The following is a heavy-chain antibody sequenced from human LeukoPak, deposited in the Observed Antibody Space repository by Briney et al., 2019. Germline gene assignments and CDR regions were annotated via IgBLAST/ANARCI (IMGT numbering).Heavy chain of an antibody. CDR3: ARVPYCGGDCSLDAFDI. Sequence: GGSLRLSCAASGFTFSSYSMNWVRQAPGKGLEWVANIKQDGSEKYYVDSVKGRFTISRDNAKNSLYLQMNSLRAEDTAVYYCARVPYCGGDCSLDAFDIWGQGTMVTVSS. D-gene: IGHD2-21*02. CDR2: IKQDGSEK. V-gene: IGHV3-7*01. J-gene: IGHJ3*02. CDR1: GFTFSSYS.